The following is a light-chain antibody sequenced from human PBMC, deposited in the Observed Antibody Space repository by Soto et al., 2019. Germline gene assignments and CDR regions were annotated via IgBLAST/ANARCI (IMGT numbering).Light chain of an antibody. CDR2: AAS. CDR3: QQYGTSLT. CDR1: QSIKNNF. Sequence: IVLTQSPGALSLSPGEGATLSCRASQSIKNNFLAWDQQRHGQAPRLLIHAASIRASGISDRFTGTASGTDFTLTISRLEPDDFGVYSCQQYGTSLTFGGGTRVE. J-gene: IGKJ4*01. V-gene: IGKV3-20*01.